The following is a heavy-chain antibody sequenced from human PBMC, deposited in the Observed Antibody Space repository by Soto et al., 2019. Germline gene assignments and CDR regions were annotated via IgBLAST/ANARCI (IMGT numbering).Heavy chain of an antibody. CDR1: GFTFSGYW. CDR3: AREAV. CDR2: IKQDGSEQ. V-gene: IGHV3-7*05. Sequence: EVQLVESGGGLVQPGGSLRLSCAASGFTFSGYWMSWVRQAPGKGLEWVANIKQDGSEQFYVDSVKGRFTISRDNAKNSLYLQLNILRAEDTAVYSCAREAVWCQGTTVTVSS. J-gene: IGHJ6*02.